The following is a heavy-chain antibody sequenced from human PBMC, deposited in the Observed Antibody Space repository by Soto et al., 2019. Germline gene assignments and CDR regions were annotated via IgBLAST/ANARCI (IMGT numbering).Heavy chain of an antibody. CDR2: ISAYNGNT. Sequence: GASVKVSCKASGGTFSSDSFSWVRQAPGQGLEWMGWISAYNGNTNYAQKLQGRVTMTTDTSTSTAYMELRSLRSDDTAVYYCARDHWDIVLVPAAMSFYYYGMDVWGQGTTVTVSS. J-gene: IGHJ6*02. D-gene: IGHD2-2*01. CDR3: ARDHWDIVLVPAAMSFYYYGMDV. CDR1: GGTFSSDS. V-gene: IGHV1-18*01.